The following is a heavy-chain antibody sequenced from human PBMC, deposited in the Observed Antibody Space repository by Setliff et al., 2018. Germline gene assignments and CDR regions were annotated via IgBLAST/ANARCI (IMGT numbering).Heavy chain of an antibody. CDR3: ASTIQVGDLRTQYFDY. V-gene: IGHV1-2*06. D-gene: IGHD3-10*01. CDR1: GYTFTGYY. J-gene: IGHJ4*02. CDR2: INPNSGVT. Sequence: ASVKVSCKASGYTFTGYYMHWVRQAPGQGLEWMGRINPNSGVTDYAQKFQGRVTMTSDTSIRTGYMDLSSLRPDDTAVYYCASTIQVGDLRTQYFDYWGQGTLVTVSS.